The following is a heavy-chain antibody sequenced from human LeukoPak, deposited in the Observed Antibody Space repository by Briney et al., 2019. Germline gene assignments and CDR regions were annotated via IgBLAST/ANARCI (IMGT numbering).Heavy chain of an antibody. V-gene: IGHV3-23*01. J-gene: IGHJ4*02. CDR2: ICRAGDCT. Sequence: GSLRLSCAASGFTFSTYVVTWVRHARGMGLEWVSTICRAGDCTYYADSVKGRFTISRDNSKNTIYLQMNSLTAEDTAVYYCLREGDYTFDYWGLGTLVTVSS. D-gene: IGHD3-3*01. CDR1: GFTFSTYV. CDR3: LREGDYTFDY.